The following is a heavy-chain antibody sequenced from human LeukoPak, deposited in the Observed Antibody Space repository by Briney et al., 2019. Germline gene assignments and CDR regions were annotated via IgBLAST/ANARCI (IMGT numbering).Heavy chain of an antibody. V-gene: IGHV3-23*01. CDR2: ISSSGDTT. Sequence: GGSLRPSCAASGFTFSSYAMNWVRQAPGKGLEWVSTISSSGDTTYYADSVKGRFTISRDSSKNTLHLQMNSLGADDTAVYYCAKGFNWNYPHYFDYWGQGTLVTVSS. CDR1: GFTFSSYA. J-gene: IGHJ4*02. D-gene: IGHD1-7*01. CDR3: AKGFNWNYPHYFDY.